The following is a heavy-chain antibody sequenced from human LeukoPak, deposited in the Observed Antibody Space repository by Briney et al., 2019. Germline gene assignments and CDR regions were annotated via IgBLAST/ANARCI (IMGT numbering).Heavy chain of an antibody. D-gene: IGHD3-3*01. Sequence: GRSLRLSCAAPGFTFSSYAMSWVRQAPRKGLEWVSAISGSGGSTYYADSVKGRFTISRDNSKNTLYLQMNSLRAEDTAVYYCAKDGGNNFWSGYYLDYWGQGTLVTVSS. CDR1: GFTFSSYA. CDR3: AKDGGNNFWSGYYLDY. V-gene: IGHV3-23*01. J-gene: IGHJ4*02. CDR2: ISGSGGST.